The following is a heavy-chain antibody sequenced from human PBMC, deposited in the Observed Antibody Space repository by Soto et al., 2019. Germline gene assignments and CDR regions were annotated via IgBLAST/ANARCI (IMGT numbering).Heavy chain of an antibody. J-gene: IGHJ4*02. CDR1: GGSISSGNYY. CDR3: ATMGTPATGLYYFDY. Sequence: QVQLQESGPGLVKPSQTLSLTCTVSGGSISSGNYYWSWIRQPPGKGLEWIGFISYSGSTYYSLSLMRRVTISVDTSKNQFSLNLSFVTAADTAVYYCATMGTPATGLYYFDYWGQGTLVTVSS. V-gene: IGHV4-30-4*01. CDR2: ISYSGST. D-gene: IGHD5-18*01.